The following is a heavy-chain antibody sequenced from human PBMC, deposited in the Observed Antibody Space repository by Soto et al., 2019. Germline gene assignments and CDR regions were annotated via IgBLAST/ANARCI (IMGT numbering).Heavy chain of an antibody. CDR3: ARQKVDASDY. CDR2: MNPNSGNT. D-gene: IGHD2-15*01. J-gene: IGHJ4*02. CDR1: GYTFTSYD. Sequence: QVQLVQSGAEVKKPGASVKVSCKASGYTFTSYDINWVRQATGQGLAWMGWMNPNSGNTGYAQKFQGRDTMTRNTSISTASMELISLRCYDTAVYYCARQKVDASDYWGQGTLVTVSS. V-gene: IGHV1-8*01.